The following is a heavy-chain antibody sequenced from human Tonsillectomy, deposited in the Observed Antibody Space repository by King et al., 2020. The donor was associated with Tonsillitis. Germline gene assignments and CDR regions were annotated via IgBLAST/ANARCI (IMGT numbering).Heavy chain of an antibody. V-gene: IGHV3-48*04. D-gene: IGHD3-22*01. CDR1: GFTFSSYG. Sequence: VQLVESGGGLVQPGGSLRLSCAASGFTFSSYGMNWVRQAPGKGLEWVSYINSGSSTIYYADSVKGRFTISRDNARNSLYLQMNSLRAEDTAVYYCAGLPWYSDSSAKLFDYWGQGTLVTVSS. J-gene: IGHJ4*02. CDR3: AGLPWYSDSSAKLFDY. CDR2: INSGSSTI.